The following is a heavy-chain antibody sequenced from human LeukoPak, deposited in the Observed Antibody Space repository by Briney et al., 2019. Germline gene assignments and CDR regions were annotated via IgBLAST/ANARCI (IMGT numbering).Heavy chain of an antibody. D-gene: IGHD2-2*02. Sequence: SETLSLTCTVSGGSISSYYWSWIRQPAGKGLEWIGRIYTSGSTNYNPSLKSRVTMSVDTSKNQFSLKLSSVTAADTAVYYCAREYCSSTSCYKNYYYYYMDVWGKGTTVTVSS. J-gene: IGHJ6*03. V-gene: IGHV4-4*07. CDR1: GGSISSYY. CDR3: AREYCSSTSCYKNYYYYYMDV. CDR2: IYTSGST.